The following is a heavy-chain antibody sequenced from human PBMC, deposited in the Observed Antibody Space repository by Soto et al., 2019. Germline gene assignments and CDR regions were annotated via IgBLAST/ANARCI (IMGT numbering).Heavy chain of an antibody. Sequence: ASVKVSCKASGYTFTSYGISWLRQAPGQGHEWMGWISAYNGHTNYAQKLQGRVTMTTDTSTSTAYMELRSLNSDESAVYYCSCATDFEVVVRTFNIWGQGTLVSV. J-gene: IGHJ3*02. D-gene: IGHD2-15*01. CDR2: ISAYNGHT. CDR3: SCATDFEVVVRTFNI. CDR1: GYTFTSYG. V-gene: IGHV1-18*01.